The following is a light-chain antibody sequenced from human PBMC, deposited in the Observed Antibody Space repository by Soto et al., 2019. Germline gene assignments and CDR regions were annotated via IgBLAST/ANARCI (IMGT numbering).Light chain of an antibody. CDR3: SSYAGSKNFV. V-gene: IGLV2-8*01. CDR2: EVS. CDR1: SSDIGAYIY. J-gene: IGLJ1*01. Sequence: QSVLTQPPSASGSPGQSVTISCTGTSSDIGAYIYVSWYQQHPGKAPKLMISEVSRRPSGVPERFSGSKSGNTASLTVSGLPADDEAHYYCSSYAGSKNFVFGTGTKVTVL.